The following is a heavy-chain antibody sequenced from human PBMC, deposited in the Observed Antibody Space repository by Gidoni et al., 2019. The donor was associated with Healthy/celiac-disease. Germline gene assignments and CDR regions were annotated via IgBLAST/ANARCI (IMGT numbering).Heavy chain of an antibody. D-gene: IGHD2-15*01. CDR3: ARELGRTYCSGGSCYSSYYYYYGMDV. CDR1: GYTFTSYG. Sequence: QDQLVQSGAEVKKPGASVTVSCKASGYTFTSYGISWVRQAPGQGLEWMGWISAYNGNTNYAPKLQGRVTMTTDTSTSTAYMELRSLRSDDTAVYYCARELGRTYCSGGSCYSSYYYYYGMDVWGQGTTVTVSS. J-gene: IGHJ6*02. V-gene: IGHV1-18*01. CDR2: ISAYNGNT.